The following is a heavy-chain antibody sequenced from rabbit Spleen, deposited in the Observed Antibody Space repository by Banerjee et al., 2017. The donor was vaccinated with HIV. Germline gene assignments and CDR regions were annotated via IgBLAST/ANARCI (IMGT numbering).Heavy chain of an antibody. V-gene: IGHV1S40*01. D-gene: IGHD8-1*01. CDR3: ARDTGSSFSSYGMDL. Sequence: QSLEESGGDLVKPGASLTLTCKASGIDFSSYYYMCWVRQAPGKGLEWIACISTGSSGYTYYATWATGRFTCSKTSSTTVTLQMTSLTAADTATYFCARDTGSSFSSYGMDLWGQGTLVTVS. J-gene: IGHJ6*01. CDR1: GIDFSSYYY. CDR2: ISTGSSGYT.